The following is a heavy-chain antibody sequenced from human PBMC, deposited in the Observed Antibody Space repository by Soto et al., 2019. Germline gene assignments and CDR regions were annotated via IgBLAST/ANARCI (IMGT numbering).Heavy chain of an antibody. D-gene: IGHD3-3*01. CDR3: AKATYYDFWSGFYYYMDV. J-gene: IGHJ6*03. CDR1: GFTFDDYA. V-gene: IGHV3-9*01. CDR2: ISWNSGSI. Sequence: VQLVESGGGLVQPGRSLRLSCAASGFTFDDYAMHWVRQAPGKGLEWVSGISWNSGSIGYADSVKGRFTISRDNAKNSLYLQMNSLRAEDTALYYCAKATYYDFWSGFYYYMDVWGKGTTVTVSS.